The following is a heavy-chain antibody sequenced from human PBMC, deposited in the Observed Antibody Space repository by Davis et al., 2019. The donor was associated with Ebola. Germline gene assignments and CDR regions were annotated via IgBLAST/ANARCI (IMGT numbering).Heavy chain of an antibody. CDR1: GFTFSSYA. CDR3: ARDQDSSLRD. J-gene: IGHJ4*02. V-gene: IGHV3-23*01. D-gene: IGHD6-13*01. CDR2: ISGSGGST. Sequence: GESLKISCAASGFTFSSYAMSWVRQAPGKGLEWVSAISGSGGSTYYADSVKGRFTISRDNSKNTVYLQMNSLRPEDTAVYYCARDQDSSLRDWGQGTLVTVSS.